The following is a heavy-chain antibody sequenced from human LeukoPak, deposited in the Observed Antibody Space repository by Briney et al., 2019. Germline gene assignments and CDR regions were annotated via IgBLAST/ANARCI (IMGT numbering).Heavy chain of an antibody. CDR3: ARESKWDDDD. Sequence: GGSLRLSCAASGFTFSSYAMNWVRQAPGKGLEWVSGIVGSGGRTYYADSVEGRFTISRDNSENTLYLQMNSLRAEDTALYYCARESKWDDDDWGQGTLVTVSS. CDR2: IVGSGGRT. CDR1: GFTFSSYA. D-gene: IGHD1-20*01. V-gene: IGHV3-23*01. J-gene: IGHJ4*02.